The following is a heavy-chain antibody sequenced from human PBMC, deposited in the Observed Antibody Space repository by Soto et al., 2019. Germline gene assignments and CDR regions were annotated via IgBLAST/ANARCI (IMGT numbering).Heavy chain of an antibody. V-gene: IGHV1-3*01. CDR2: INAGDDNT. CDR1: GYTFTNYV. J-gene: IGHJ4*02. Sequence: QVQLVQSGAEVKKPGASVKVSCKASGYTFTNYVMHWVRQAPGQRLEWMGSINAGDDNTKYSQKFQGRVTITTDTSASTAYMERSSLRSEDTAVYYCARESGYPLDYWGPGTLVTVSS. D-gene: IGHD3-22*01. CDR3: ARESGYPLDY.